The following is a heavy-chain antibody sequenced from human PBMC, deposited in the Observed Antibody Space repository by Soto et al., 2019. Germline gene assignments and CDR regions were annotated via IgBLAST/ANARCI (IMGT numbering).Heavy chain of an antibody. V-gene: IGHV1-18*04. J-gene: IGHJ6*02. CDR2: ISAYNGNT. CDR1: GYTFTSYG. D-gene: IGHD2-15*01. Sequence: QVQLVQSGAEVKKPVASVKVSCKASGYTFTSYGISWVREAPGQGLDWMGWISAYNGNTKYAQDLQGRVTMTTDTPTSTSYMELRSLRSDDTAVYYCAMFSGGSYNTYYFYYGMDVWGQGTTVTVSS. CDR3: AMFSGGSYNTYYFYYGMDV.